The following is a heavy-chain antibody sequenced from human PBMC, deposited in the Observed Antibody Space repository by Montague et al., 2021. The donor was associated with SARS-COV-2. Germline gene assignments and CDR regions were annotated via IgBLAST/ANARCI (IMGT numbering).Heavy chain of an antibody. CDR2: IYYSGST. CDR1: GGSISSGGYY. J-gene: IGHJ5*02. D-gene: IGHD3-10*01. Sequence: TLSLTCTVSGGSISSGGYYWSWIRQHPGKGLEWIGYIYYSGSTYYNPSLKSRVTISVDTSKNRFSLKPSSVTAADTAVYYCARARRGSGSGSYFDILVNWFDPWGQGTLVTVSS. CDR3: ARARRGSGSGSYFDILVNWFDP. V-gene: IGHV4-31*03.